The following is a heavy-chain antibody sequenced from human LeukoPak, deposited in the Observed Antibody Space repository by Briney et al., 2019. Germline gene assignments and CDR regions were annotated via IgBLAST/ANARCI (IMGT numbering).Heavy chain of an antibody. CDR3: ARFKLENSGSYYDPQGGFDY. Sequence: ASVTVSCKASGYTFTSYDINWVRQAAGQGLEWMGWMNPNSGNTVYAQKFQGRVTMTRNTSISTAYMELSSLRSEDTAVYYCARFKLENSGSYYDPQGGFDYWGQGTLVTVSS. D-gene: IGHD1-26*01. CDR1: GYTFTSYD. J-gene: IGHJ4*02. V-gene: IGHV1-8*01. CDR2: MNPNSGNT.